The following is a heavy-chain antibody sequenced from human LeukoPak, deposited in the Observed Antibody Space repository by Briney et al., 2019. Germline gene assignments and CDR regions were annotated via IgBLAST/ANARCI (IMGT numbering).Heavy chain of an antibody. CDR3: ARDANWESTDY. CDR1: GFTFNTYA. V-gene: IGHV3-30*14. Sequence: PGRSLRLSCAASGFTFNTYAMHWVRQAPGKGLEWVAVISYDGSNKFYADSVKGRFTISRDDSKNTLYVQMNSLRAEDTAVYYCARDANWESTDYWGQGTLVIVSS. D-gene: IGHD1-1*01. J-gene: IGHJ4*02. CDR2: ISYDGSNK.